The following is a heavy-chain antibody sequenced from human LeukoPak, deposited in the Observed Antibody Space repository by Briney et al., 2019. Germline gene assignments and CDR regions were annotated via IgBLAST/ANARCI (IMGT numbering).Heavy chain of an antibody. CDR2: ISGTGGST. D-gene: IGHD2-8*02. Sequence: AESLRLSCAASGFTFSSSAMNWVRQDPGKGLEWVSTISGTGGSTYYADSVRGRFTISRDNSKNTLYLQMNSLRAEDTAVYYCAKDPGGENYWGQGTLVTVSS. CDR3: AKDPGGENY. V-gene: IGHV3-23*01. CDR1: GFTFSSSA. J-gene: IGHJ4*02.